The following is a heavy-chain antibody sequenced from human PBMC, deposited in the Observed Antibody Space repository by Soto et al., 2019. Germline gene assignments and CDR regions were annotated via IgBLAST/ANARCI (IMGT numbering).Heavy chain of an antibody. J-gene: IGHJ4*02. V-gene: IGHV1-3*01. D-gene: IGHD6-19*01. CDR1: GYTFTDYY. Sequence: VKVSCKASGYTFTDYYIHWVRQAPGQGLEWMGWINAGNGNTKYSQKFQGRVTITRDTSASAAYMELSSLSSEDTAVYYCAGAVAVAADFDYWGQGTLVTVSS. CDR2: INAGNGNT. CDR3: AGAVAVAADFDY.